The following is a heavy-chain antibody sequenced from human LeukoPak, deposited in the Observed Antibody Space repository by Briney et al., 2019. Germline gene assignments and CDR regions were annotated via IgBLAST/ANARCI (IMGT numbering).Heavy chain of an antibody. D-gene: IGHD3-10*01. CDR3: AKPDVSSGSFYRGDFHY. V-gene: IGHV3-23*01. Sequence: GGSLRLSCAASGFTFNSYAMSWVRQAPGKGLEWVSRISGSGSDTDYADSVKGRFTISRDKSRNTLYLQMSSLRVEDTAVYYCAKPDVSSGSFYRGDFHYWGQGTLVTVSS. J-gene: IGHJ4*02. CDR2: ISGSGSDT. CDR1: GFTFNSYA.